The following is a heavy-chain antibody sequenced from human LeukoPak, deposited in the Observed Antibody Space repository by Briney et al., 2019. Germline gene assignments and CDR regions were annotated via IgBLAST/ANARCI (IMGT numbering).Heavy chain of an antibody. CDR3: ATGGGRFYFYY. CDR1: GFTFSSYS. Sequence: GGTLRLSCAASGFTFSSYSMNWVRQAPGKGLEWVSSISSSSYIYYADSVKGRFTISRDNAKNSLYLQMNSLRAEDTAVYYRATGGGRFYFYYWAQGTLVTVSS. CDR2: ISSSSYI. J-gene: IGHJ4*02. D-gene: IGHD3-10*01. V-gene: IGHV3-21*01.